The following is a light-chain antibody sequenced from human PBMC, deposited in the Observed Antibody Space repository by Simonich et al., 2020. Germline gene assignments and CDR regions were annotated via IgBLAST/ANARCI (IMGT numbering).Light chain of an antibody. CDR1: QSVLYSPNNKNY. J-gene: IGKJ2*01. Sequence: DMVMTQSPDSLAVSLGERATINCKSSQSVLYSPNNKNYLAWYQQKPGQPPKLLIYWASTLESGVPARFSGSGSGTDFTLTISSLQAEDVAVYYCQQYYSTPYTFGQGTKLEIK. CDR2: WAS. V-gene: IGKV4-1*01. CDR3: QQYYSTPYT.